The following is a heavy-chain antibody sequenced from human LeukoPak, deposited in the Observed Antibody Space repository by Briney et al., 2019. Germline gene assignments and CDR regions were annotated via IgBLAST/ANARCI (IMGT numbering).Heavy chain of an antibody. CDR3: AREEYCSSTSCALDY. CDR1: GFTFSSYS. V-gene: IGHV3-21*01. Sequence: GGSLGLSCAASGFTFSSYSMNWVRQAPGRGLEWVSSISSSSSYIYYADSVKGRFTISRDNAKNSLYLQMNSLRAEDTAVYYCAREEYCSSTSCALDYWGQGTLVTVSS. CDR2: ISSSSSYI. J-gene: IGHJ4*02. D-gene: IGHD2-2*01.